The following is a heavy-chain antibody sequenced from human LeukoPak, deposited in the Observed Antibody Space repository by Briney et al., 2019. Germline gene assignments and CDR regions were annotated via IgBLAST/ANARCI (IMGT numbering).Heavy chain of an antibody. D-gene: IGHD3-22*01. Sequence: PGGSLRLSCAASGFTFSSYGMSWVRQAPGKGLEWVSAISGSGGSTYYADSVKGRFTISRDNSKNTLYLQMNSLRAEDTAVYYCARDINYYDSSGFNFDYWGQGTLVTVSS. V-gene: IGHV3-23*01. J-gene: IGHJ4*02. CDR2: ISGSGGST. CDR3: ARDINYYDSSGFNFDY. CDR1: GFTFSSYG.